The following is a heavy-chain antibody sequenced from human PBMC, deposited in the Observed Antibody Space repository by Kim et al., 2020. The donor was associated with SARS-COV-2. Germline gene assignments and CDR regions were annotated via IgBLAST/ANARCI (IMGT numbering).Heavy chain of an antibody. D-gene: IGHD3-10*01. Sequence: ASVKVSCKASGYTFTSYYMHWVRQAPGQGLEWMGIINPSGGSTSYAQKFQGRVTMTRDTSTSTVYMELSSLRSEDTAVDYCARDLNTMVRGVIIPPYYYGMDVWGQGTTVTVSS. CDR2: INPSGGST. J-gene: IGHJ6*02. V-gene: IGHV1-46*01. CDR3: ARDLNTMVRGVIIPPYYYGMDV. CDR1: GYTFTSYY.